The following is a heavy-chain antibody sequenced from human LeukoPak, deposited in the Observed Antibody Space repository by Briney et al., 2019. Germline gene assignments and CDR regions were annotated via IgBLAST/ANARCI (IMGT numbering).Heavy chain of an antibody. Sequence: GGSPRLSCAASGFTFSGSTMHWVRQASGKGLEWVGRIRSKANNYATAYATSVKGRFTLSRDDSKNTAYLQMNSLKTEDTAVYYCIRGAASGSYYGFDVWGQGATVTVSS. CDR2: IRSKANNYAT. D-gene: IGHD1-26*01. CDR1: GFTFSGST. CDR3: IRGAASGSYYGFDV. J-gene: IGHJ6*02. V-gene: IGHV3-73*01.